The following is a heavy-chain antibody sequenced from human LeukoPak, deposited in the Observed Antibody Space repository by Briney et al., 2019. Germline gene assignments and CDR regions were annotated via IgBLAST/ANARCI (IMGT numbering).Heavy chain of an antibody. CDR1: GFIFGDYA. Sequence: PGRSLRLSCAASGFIFGDYAMHWLRQAPGNGLEWGSGISWNSGSIGYADAVKGRFTISRDNAKNSLYLQMNSLRTEDTAFYYCTKDVFDFGGYFELWGRGTLVTVSS. V-gene: IGHV3-9*01. CDR3: TKDVFDFGGYFEL. CDR2: ISWNSGSI. D-gene: IGHD3-16*01. J-gene: IGHJ2*01.